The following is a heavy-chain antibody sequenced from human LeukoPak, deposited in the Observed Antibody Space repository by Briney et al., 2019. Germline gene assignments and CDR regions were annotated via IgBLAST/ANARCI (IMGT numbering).Heavy chain of an antibody. CDR1: GDSISNYY. J-gene: IGHJ6*02. D-gene: IGHD2-21*02. CDR3: ARVDGTAYYAMDV. Sequence: SETLSLTCTVSGDSISNYYWSWIRQPPGKGLEWIGYIYYSGSTNYSPSLRSRVTISVDTSKNQFSLRLNSVTAADTAVYYYARVDGTAYYAMDVWGQGTTVTVSS. V-gene: IGHV4-59*01. CDR2: IYYSGST.